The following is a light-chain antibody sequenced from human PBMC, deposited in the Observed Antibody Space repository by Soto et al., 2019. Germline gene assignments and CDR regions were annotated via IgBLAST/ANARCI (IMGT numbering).Light chain of an antibody. Sequence: QTVVTQPPSASGTPGQRVTISCSGGTSNIGSKSVTWYQQLPGMAPKLLIHTNDQRPSGVPDRFSGSKSGTSASLAISGLQSEDEADYFCAAWDDSLPGVVFGGGTKVTVL. J-gene: IGLJ2*01. V-gene: IGLV1-44*01. CDR2: TND. CDR3: AAWDDSLPGVV. CDR1: TSNIGSKS.